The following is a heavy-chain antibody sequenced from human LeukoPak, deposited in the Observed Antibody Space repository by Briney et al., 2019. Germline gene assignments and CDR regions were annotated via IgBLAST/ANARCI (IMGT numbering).Heavy chain of an antibody. CDR2: IHHSGST. D-gene: IGHD1-26*01. V-gene: IGHV4-4*02. CDR1: GGSISSRNW. Sequence: SETLSLTCTVSGGSISSRNWWSWVRQPPGKGLEWIGEIHHSGSTNYNSSLKSRVTISVDKSKNQFSLKLNSVTAADTAVYYCARVVGANRDYYYYQMDVWGKGTTVTVSS. J-gene: IGHJ6*03. CDR3: ARVVGANRDYYYYQMDV.